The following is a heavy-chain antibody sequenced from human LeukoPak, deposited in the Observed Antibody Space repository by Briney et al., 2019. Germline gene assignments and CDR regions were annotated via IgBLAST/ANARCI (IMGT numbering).Heavy chain of an antibody. CDR3: ARVTRGRDGHDWFDP. CDR1: GGSFSGYY. D-gene: IGHD3-16*01. Sequence: PSETLSLTCAVYGGSFSGYYWSWIRQPPGKGLEWIGEINHSGSTNYNPSLKSRVTISLDTSKNQFSLNLWSVTAADTAVYYCARVTRGRDGHDWFDPWGQGILVTVSS. V-gene: IGHV4-34*01. CDR2: INHSGST. J-gene: IGHJ5*02.